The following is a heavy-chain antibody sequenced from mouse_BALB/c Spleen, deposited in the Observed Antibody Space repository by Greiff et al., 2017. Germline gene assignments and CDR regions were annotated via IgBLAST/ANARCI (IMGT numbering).Heavy chain of an antibody. CDR3: AREGNYYFDY. V-gene: IGHV5-9-4*01. J-gene: IGHJ2*01. Sequence: EVHLVESGGGLVKTGGSLKLSCAASGFTFSSYAMSWVRQSPEKRLEWVAEISSGGSYTYYPDTVTGRFTISRDNAKNTLYLEMSSLRSEDTAMYYCAREGNYYFDYWGQGTTLTVSS. CDR1: GFTFSSYA. D-gene: IGHD2-1*01. CDR2: ISSGGSYT.